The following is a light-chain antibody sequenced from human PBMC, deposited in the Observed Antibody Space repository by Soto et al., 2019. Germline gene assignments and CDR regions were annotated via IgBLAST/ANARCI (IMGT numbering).Light chain of an antibody. CDR2: GVS. CDR1: QSVTNNY. Sequence: ESVLTQSPGTLSLSPGERATLSCRATQSVTNNYFAWYQQKPGQSPRLLIYGVSSRATDIPDRFSGSGSGSDFTLSISRLEHEDFVVYYCQQYSSLPHTFGQGTKLAVK. V-gene: IGKV3-20*01. CDR3: QQYSSLPHT. J-gene: IGKJ2*01.